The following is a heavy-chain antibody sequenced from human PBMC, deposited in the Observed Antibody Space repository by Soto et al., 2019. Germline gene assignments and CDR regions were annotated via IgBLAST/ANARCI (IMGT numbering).Heavy chain of an antibody. J-gene: IGHJ5*02. D-gene: IGHD3-22*01. Sequence: QVQLVQSGAEVKKPGSSVKVSCKASGGTFSSYAISWVRQAPGQGLEWMGGIIPIFGTANYAQKFQGRVTITGDDSTSKAYMSRSSLRSEETAVYYCARSGGSGSYWFDPCGKGTLVTVSA. CDR3: ARSGGSGSYWFDP. V-gene: IGHV1-69*12. CDR2: IIPIFGTA. CDR1: GGTFSSYA.